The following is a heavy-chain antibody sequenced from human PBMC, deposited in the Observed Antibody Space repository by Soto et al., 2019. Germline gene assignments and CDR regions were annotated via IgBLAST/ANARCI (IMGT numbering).Heavy chain of an antibody. J-gene: IGHJ6*02. Sequence: PXETLSLTFTVSGCSISSGGYYWSWIRQHPGKGLEWIGYIYYSGSTYYNPSLKSRVTISVDTSKNQFSLKLSSVTAADTAVYYCARDRSNAPFYYGMDVWGQGTTVTVSS. V-gene: IGHV4-31*03. D-gene: IGHD7-27*01. CDR3: ARDRSNAPFYYGMDV. CDR1: GCSISSGGYY. CDR2: IYYSGST.